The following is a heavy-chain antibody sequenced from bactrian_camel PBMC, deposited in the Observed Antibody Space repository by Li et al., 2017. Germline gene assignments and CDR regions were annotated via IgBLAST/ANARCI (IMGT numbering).Heavy chain of an antibody. J-gene: IGHJ4*01. Sequence: HVQLVESGGGLVQPGGSLRLSCAASGFTFTSLHMSWVRQAPGKGLKWVSSIYSDGTNTYYADSVKGRFTISQDNAKNTLYLQMNSLKPEDTAMYYCAAAGVWYGGSWREVRGYNYWGQGTQVTVS. CDR2: IYSDGTNT. CDR3: AAAGVWYGGSWREVRGYNY. D-gene: IGHD2*01. V-gene: IGHV3-2*01. CDR1: GFTFTSLH.